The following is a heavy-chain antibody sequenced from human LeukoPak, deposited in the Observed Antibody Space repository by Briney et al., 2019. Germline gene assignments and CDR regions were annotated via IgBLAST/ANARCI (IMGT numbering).Heavy chain of an antibody. D-gene: IGHD1-1*01. V-gene: IGHV1-18*01. J-gene: IGHJ4*02. CDR1: GYTFTSYG. Sequence: ASVKVSCKASGYTFTSYGFSWVRQAPGQGLERMGWISANNGDTDYPPKLQDRVTMTTDTYTSTAYMELRSLRSDDTAMYYCARESHETREDYWGQGTLVTVSS. CDR3: ARESHETREDY. CDR2: ISANNGDT.